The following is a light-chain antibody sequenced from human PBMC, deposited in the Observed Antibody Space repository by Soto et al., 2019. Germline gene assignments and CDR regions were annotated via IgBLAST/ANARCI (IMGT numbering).Light chain of an antibody. V-gene: IGKV3-11*01. J-gene: IGKJ4*01. CDR2: DTS. CDR1: QNVFSS. Sequence: EIVLTQSPVTLSLSPGERATLSCRASQNVFSSLAWYQQKPGQAPRRLIYDTSTRATAIPARFRGSGSGTDFTLTISSLEPEDFAVYYCQQRSNWPLTFGGGTKVEIK. CDR3: QQRSNWPLT.